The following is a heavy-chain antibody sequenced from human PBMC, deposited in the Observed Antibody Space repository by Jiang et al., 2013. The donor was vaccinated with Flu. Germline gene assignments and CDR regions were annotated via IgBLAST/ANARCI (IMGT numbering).Heavy chain of an antibody. J-gene: IGHJ4*02. D-gene: IGHD5-18*01. CDR2: ISYDGSNK. CDR1: GFTFSSYA. Sequence: VQLVESGGGVVQPGRSLRLSCAASGFTFSSYAMHWVRQAPGKGLEWVAVISYDGSNKYYADSVKGRFTISRDNSKNTLYLQMNSLRAEDTAVYYCASEIDTAMPTDYWGQGT. CDR3: ASEIDTAMPTDY. V-gene: IGHV3-30-3*01.